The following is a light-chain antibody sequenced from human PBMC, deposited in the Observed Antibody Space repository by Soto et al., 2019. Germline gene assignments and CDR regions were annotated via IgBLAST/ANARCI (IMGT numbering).Light chain of an antibody. J-gene: IGKJ2*01. CDR1: QSVSRN. V-gene: IGKV3-15*01. Sequence: EIVMTQSPATLSVSPGERATLSCRPSQSVSRNLAWYQQKPGQPPRHLLYDASTRATGVPARFGSSGSGTEFTLTISGLQSEDFAVYYCQQYGDWPPDTFGQGTKVDI. CDR3: QQYGDWPPDT. CDR2: DAS.